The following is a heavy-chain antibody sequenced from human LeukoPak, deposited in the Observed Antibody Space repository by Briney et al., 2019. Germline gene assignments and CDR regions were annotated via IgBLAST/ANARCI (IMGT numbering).Heavy chain of an antibody. V-gene: IGHV4-61*01. Sequence: LETLSLTCTVSGGSVSSGSYYWSWIRQPPGKGLEWIGYIYYSGSTNYNPSLKSRVTISVDTSKNQFSLKLSSVTAADTAVYYCARDGYNWNDWGAFDIWGQGTMVTVSS. CDR2: IYYSGST. CDR1: GGSVSSGSYY. CDR3: ARDGYNWNDWGAFDI. J-gene: IGHJ3*02. D-gene: IGHD1-1*01.